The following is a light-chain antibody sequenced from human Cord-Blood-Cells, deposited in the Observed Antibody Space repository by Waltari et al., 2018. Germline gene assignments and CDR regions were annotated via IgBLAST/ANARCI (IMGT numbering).Light chain of an antibody. V-gene: IGLV2-14*03. CDR3: SSYTSSSTWV. CDR2: DVS. J-gene: IGLJ3*02. Sequence: QSALTQPASVSGSPGQSITISCTGTSSDVGGYNYVSWYQQHPGKAPKLMIYDVSNRPSGGSNRFSDSKSGNTASLAISGLQAEDEADYYCSSYTSSSTWVFGGGTKLTVL. CDR1: SSDVGGYNY.